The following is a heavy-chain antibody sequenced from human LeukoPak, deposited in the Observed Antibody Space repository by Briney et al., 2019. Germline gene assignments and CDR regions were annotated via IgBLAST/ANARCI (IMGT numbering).Heavy chain of an antibody. D-gene: IGHD1-14*01. CDR3: VVVVEPPDSDGFDV. Sequence: GGSLSLSCAASGVTFANSWGHWVRQPPGKGLVWVSLINADGSTTTYADSVKGRFTISRDNARNTVSLQMNSLTIEDTAVYYCVVVVEPPDSDGFDVWGQGTMITVSS. V-gene: IGHV3-74*01. CDR2: INADGSTT. CDR1: GVTFANSW. J-gene: IGHJ3*01.